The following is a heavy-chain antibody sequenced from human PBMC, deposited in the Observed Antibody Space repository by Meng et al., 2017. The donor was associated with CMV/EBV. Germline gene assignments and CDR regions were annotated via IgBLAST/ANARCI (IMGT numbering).Heavy chain of an antibody. V-gene: IGHV3-7*01. J-gene: IGHJ4*02. CDR3: ARIGYTSSSLDY. Sequence: GGSLRLSCAASGFTFSRYWMTWVRKAPGKGLEWVVNINPDGTKIYYVDSVKGRFTVSRDNARNSVYLQLNSLTVEDTAVYYCARIGYTSSSLDYWGRGALVTVSS. CDR2: INPDGTKI. CDR1: GFTFSRYW. D-gene: IGHD5-18*01.